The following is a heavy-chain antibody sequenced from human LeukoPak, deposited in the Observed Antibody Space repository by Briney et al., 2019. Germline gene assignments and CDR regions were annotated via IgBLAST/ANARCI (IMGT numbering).Heavy chain of an antibody. D-gene: IGHD3-22*01. Sequence: SETLSLTCTVSGYSISSGYYWGWIRQPPGKGLEWIGSIYHSGSTYYNPSLKSRVTISVDTSKNQFSLKLSSATAADTAVYYCALLGYYDTNWFDPWGQGTLVTVSS. CDR3: ALLGYYDTNWFDP. V-gene: IGHV4-38-2*02. CDR1: GYSISSGYY. CDR2: IYHSGST. J-gene: IGHJ5*02.